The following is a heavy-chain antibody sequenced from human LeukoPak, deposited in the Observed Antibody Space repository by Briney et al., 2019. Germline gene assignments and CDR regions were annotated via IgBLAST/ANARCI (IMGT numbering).Heavy chain of an antibody. D-gene: IGHD3-10*01. V-gene: IGHV3-48*01. J-gene: IGHJ4*02. CDR3: ATNYYYGSGTAWFRY. Sequence: QPGGSVSLSCAACGLTLSSYSVKWVRHARGGGGEWGSYISSSSSTLYYAPSEKGRFTLSRDNAKNSLYLQMNSLRGEDPAVYYCATNYYYGSGTAWFRYGRQGPLHTLP. CDR1: GLTLSSYS. CDR2: ISSSSSTL.